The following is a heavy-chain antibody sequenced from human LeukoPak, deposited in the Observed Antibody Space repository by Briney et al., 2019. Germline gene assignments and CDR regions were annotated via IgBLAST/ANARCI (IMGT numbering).Heavy chain of an antibody. J-gene: IGHJ4*02. CDR1: GGTFSSYA. D-gene: IGHD3-9*01. Sequence: ASVKVSCKASGGTFSSYAISWVRQAPGQGLEWMGGIIPIFGTASYAQKFQGRVTITADKSTSTAYMELSSLRSEDTAVYYCARGGGFDYDILTGYYQFDYWGQGTLVTVSS. CDR3: ARGGGFDYDILTGYYQFDY. CDR2: IIPIFGTA. V-gene: IGHV1-69*06.